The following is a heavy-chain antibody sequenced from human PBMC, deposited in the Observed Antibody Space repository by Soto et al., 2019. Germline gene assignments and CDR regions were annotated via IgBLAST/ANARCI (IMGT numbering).Heavy chain of an antibody. CDR1: GFTFSSFV. D-gene: IGHD3-3*01. V-gene: IGHV3-30*04. CDR2: LSLEGSNK. J-gene: IGHJ4*02. Sequence: GGSVRLSCAASGFTFSSFVMHWDRQAPGKGLEWVAALSLEGSNKNYADYVKGRFTNSRDNSKSTLYLQMNSLIIEDTAVYYCVRDGPHITIYGYGDYWGQGTLVTVSS. CDR3: VRDGPHITIYGYGDY.